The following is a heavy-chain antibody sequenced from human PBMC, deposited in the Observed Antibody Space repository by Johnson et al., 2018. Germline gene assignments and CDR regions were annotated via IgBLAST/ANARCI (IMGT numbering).Heavy chain of an antibody. CDR3: AKGNRMTTKNYYYGMDV. D-gene: IGHD4-11*01. CDR2: ISGSGGST. CDR1: GFTFSSYA. Sequence: EVQLVESGGGLVQPGGPLRLSCAASGFTFSSYAMSWVRQAPGKGLEWVSAISGSGGSTYYAASVKGRFTISRDNSKNTLYLQMNSLRAEDTAVYSCAKGNRMTTKNYYYGMDVWGQGTTGTVSS. J-gene: IGHJ6*02. V-gene: IGHV3-23*04.